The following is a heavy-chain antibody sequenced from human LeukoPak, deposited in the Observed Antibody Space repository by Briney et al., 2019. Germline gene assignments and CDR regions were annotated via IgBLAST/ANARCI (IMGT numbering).Heavy chain of an antibody. J-gene: IGHJ3*02. V-gene: IGHV1-69*13. CDR1: GGTFSSYA. D-gene: IGHD3-3*01. Sequence: SVKVSCKASGGTFSSYAISWVRQAPGQGLEWMGGSIPIFGTANYAQKFQGRVTITADESTSTAYMELSSLRSEDTAVYYCARDASSLILEWLSPPTAFDIWGQGTMVTVSS. CDR3: ARDASSLILEWLSPPTAFDI. CDR2: SIPIFGTA.